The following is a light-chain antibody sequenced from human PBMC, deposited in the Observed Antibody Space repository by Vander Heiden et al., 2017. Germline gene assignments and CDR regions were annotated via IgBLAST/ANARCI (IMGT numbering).Light chain of an antibody. CDR2: AAS. V-gene: IGKV1-39*01. CDR1: QSISSY. J-gene: IGKJ2*01. CDR3: QQSYSAPYT. Sequence: DIQMTQSPSSLSASVGDRVTITCRASQSISSYLNWYQQKPGKAPKLLIYAASSLQTGVPSRFSGSGSGTDFTLTISSLQPEDFATYYCQQSYSAPYTFGQGTELEI.